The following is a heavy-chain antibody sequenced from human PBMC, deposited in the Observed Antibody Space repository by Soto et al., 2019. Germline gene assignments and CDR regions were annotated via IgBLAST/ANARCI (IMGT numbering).Heavy chain of an antibody. CDR3: ARRGRGSYYDY. CDR1: GFTFSSYA. V-gene: IGHV3-23*01. D-gene: IGHD3-16*01. CDR2: ISGSGDST. Sequence: EVQLLESGGGLVQPGGSLRLSCAASGFTFSSYAMRWVRQAPGKGLEWVSAISGSGDSTYYADSVKGRFTTSRDNSKNTLYLPMNSLRAEDTAVYSCARRGRGSYYDYWGQGTLVTVSS. J-gene: IGHJ4*02.